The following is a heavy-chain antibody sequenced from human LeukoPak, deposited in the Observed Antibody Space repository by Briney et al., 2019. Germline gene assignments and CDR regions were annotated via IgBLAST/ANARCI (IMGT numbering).Heavy chain of an antibody. J-gene: IGHJ5*02. V-gene: IGHV3-21*01. CDR1: GFTFSSYS. Sequence: GGSLRLSCAASGFTFSSYSMNWVRQAPGKGLEWVSSISSSSSYIYYADSVKGRFTISRDNAKNSLYLQLNSLRAEDTAVYYCARVQLKDIVATITNWFDPWGQGTLVTVSS. CDR2: ISSSSSYI. D-gene: IGHD5-12*01. CDR3: ARVQLKDIVATITNWFDP.